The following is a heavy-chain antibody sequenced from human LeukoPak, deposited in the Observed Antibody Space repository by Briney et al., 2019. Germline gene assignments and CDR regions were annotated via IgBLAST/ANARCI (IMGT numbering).Heavy chain of an antibody. CDR1: GFTFSSYT. V-gene: IGHV3-21*01. CDR2: ISSSSSYI. D-gene: IGHD3-3*02. Sequence: GGSLRLSCTASGFTFSSYTMNWVRQAPGKGLEWVSSISSSSSYIYYADSVRGRFTISRDTSKNTLYLQMNSLRAEDTAVYYCARDPFLDYWGQGTLVTVFS. CDR3: ARDPFLDY. J-gene: IGHJ4*02.